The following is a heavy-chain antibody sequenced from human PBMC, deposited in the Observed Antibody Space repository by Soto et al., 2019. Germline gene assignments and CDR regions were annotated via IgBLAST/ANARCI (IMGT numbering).Heavy chain of an antibody. CDR3: ARDYPYYDSSGYYP. Sequence: GGSLRLSCEASGFTFSNYVMSWVRQGPGKGLEWVSSISSSSSYIYYADSVKGRFTISRDNAKNSLYLQMNSLRAEDTAVYYCARDYPYYDSSGYYPWGQGTLVTVSS. CDR2: ISSSSSYI. D-gene: IGHD3-22*01. J-gene: IGHJ5*02. CDR1: GFTFSNYV. V-gene: IGHV3-21*01.